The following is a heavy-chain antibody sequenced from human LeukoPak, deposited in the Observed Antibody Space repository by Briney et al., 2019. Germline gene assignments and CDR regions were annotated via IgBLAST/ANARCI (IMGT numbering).Heavy chain of an antibody. D-gene: IGHD2-8*01. CDR2: LNGDGTNI. Sequence: PGGSLRLSCVASGFTFSNYWMQWVRQVPGKGLVWVSRLNGDGTNIIYADFVKGRFTISRDNAENTLYLQMNSLRAEDTALYYCARSQSGVFDVWGQGTMVTVSS. V-gene: IGHV3-74*01. CDR1: GFTFSNYW. CDR3: ARSQSGVFDV. J-gene: IGHJ3*01.